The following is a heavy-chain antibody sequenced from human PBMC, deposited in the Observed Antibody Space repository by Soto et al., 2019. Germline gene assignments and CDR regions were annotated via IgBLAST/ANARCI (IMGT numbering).Heavy chain of an antibody. V-gene: IGHV3-23*01. Sequence: PGGSLRLSCAASGFTCSSYAMSWVRQAPGKGLEWVAAISGGGGSTYYADSVKGRFTISRDNSKNTLYLQMNSLSVEDTALYYCARDRVVRGSGPTDFDFWGRGTLVTVSS. D-gene: IGHD1-7*01. CDR3: ARDRVVRGSGPTDFDF. CDR2: ISGGGGST. J-gene: IGHJ4*01. CDR1: GFTCSSYA.